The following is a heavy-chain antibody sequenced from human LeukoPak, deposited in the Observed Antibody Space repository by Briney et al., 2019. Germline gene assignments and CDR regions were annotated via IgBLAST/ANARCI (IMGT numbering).Heavy chain of an antibody. D-gene: IGHD3-22*01. CDR3: AKGRDHYYDSSVPFDY. J-gene: IGHJ4*02. CDR2: ISSSSGYI. V-gene: IGHV3-21*01. CDR1: GFTFGSYS. Sequence: GGSLRLSCAASGFTFGSYSMNWVRQAPGKGLEWVSSISSSSGYIYYADSVKGRFTISRDNAKNSLYLQMNSLRDEDTAVYYCAKGRDHYYDSSVPFDYWGQGTLVTVSS.